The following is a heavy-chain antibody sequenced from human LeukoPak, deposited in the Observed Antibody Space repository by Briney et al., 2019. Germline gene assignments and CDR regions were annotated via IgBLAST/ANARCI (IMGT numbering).Heavy chain of an antibody. CDR2: IYYSGST. V-gene: IGHV4-30-4*01. CDR3: AREGVDTAMVEYFQH. J-gene: IGHJ1*01. CDR1: GGSISSGDYY. D-gene: IGHD5-18*01. Sequence: SQTLSLTCTVSGGSISSGDYYWSWIRQPPGKGLEWIGYIYYSGSTYYNPSLKSRVTISVDTSKNQFSLKLSSVTAADTAVYYCAREGVDTAMVEYFQHWGQGTLVTVSS.